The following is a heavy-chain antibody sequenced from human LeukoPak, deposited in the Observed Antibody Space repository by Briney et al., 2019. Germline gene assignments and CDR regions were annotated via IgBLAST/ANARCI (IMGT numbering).Heavy chain of an antibody. D-gene: IGHD3-22*01. CDR1: GGSMSSHC. V-gene: IGHV4-59*11. CDR2: IYYSGST. CDR3: ARVNYYDSSGYYYPEY. J-gene: IGHJ4*02. Sequence: SETLSLTCTVSGGSMSSHCWSWIRQPPGKGLEWIGYIYYSGSTNYNPSLKSRVTISVDTSKNQFSLKLSSVTAADTAVYYCARVNYYDSSGYYYPEYWGQGTLVTVSS.